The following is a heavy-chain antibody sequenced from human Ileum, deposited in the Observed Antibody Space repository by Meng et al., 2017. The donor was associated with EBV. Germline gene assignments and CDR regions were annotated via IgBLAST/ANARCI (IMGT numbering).Heavy chain of an antibody. CDR1: GDTLFNGGHY. J-gene: IGHJ5*02. V-gene: IGHV4-30-4*01. Sequence: QVHLQEAGPGLVKPSQTLSLTCTSSGDTLFNGGHYWTWLRPPPGKGLEWIGYIFYTGSTYYNPSLKSRVTISLDLSKNQFSLNLTSVTAADTAVYYCARDSNGDYGWVDPWGQGTQVTVSS. D-gene: IGHD4-17*01. CDR2: IFYTGST. CDR3: ARDSNGDYGWVDP.